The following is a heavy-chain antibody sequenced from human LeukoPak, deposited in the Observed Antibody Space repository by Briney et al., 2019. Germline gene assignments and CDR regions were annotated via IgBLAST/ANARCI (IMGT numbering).Heavy chain of an antibody. CDR1: AGSISSYY. D-gene: IGHD3-10*01. J-gene: IGHJ4*02. V-gene: IGHV4-4*07. Sequence: PSETLSLTCPVSAGSISSYYRSWIRQPAGKGLEWNGRIYTSGSTTYNPSLKSRVTMSVETPKNQFSRNLTTVNPAATPVYYCARGGHFQGRVFDYWGQGTLVTVSS. CDR2: IYTSGST. CDR3: ARGGHFQGRVFDY.